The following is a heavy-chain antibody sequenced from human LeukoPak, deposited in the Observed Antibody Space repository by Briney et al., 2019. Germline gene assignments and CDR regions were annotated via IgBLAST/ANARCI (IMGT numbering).Heavy chain of an antibody. CDR1: AFNFTAYW. CDR3: AVSNGSYGP. D-gene: IGHD2-15*01. Sequence: GGSLRLSCASSAFNFTAYWMHWVRQDPRQGLLWVARINSDGTTTNYADSVKGRFTISRDNAKNTLFLQMNSLRAEDTAVYFCAVSNGSYGPWGQGALVTVSS. J-gene: IGHJ5*02. V-gene: IGHV3-74*01. CDR2: INSDGTTT.